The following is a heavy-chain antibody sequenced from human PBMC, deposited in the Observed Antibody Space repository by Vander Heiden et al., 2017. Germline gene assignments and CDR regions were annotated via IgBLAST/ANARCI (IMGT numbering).Heavy chain of an antibody. CDR1: GFTCSGYA. CDR3: TRLTTVTTGGY. Sequence: EVQLVESGGGLVQPGGSLKLSCAASGFTCSGYAMHWVRQASGKGLEWVGRIRSKANSYATAYAASVKGRFTISRDDSKNTAYLQMNSLKTEDTAVYYCTRLTTVTTGGYWGQGTLVTVSS. V-gene: IGHV3-73*02. J-gene: IGHJ4*02. CDR2: IRSKANSYAT. D-gene: IGHD4-17*01.